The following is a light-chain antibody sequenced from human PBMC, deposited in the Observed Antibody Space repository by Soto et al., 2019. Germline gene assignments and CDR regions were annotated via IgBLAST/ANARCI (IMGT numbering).Light chain of an antibody. J-gene: IGKJ4*01. Sequence: DIQMTQSPSSLSASVVDTVTITCRASQGISNFFAWFQQKPGKAPKYLISEASSFQSGVPSRFSDSGSGTYFTLTISSLQPEDFATYYCQQYHSYPVTFGGGTKVEIK. CDR3: QQYHSYPVT. CDR2: EAS. CDR1: QGISNF. V-gene: IGKV1-16*01.